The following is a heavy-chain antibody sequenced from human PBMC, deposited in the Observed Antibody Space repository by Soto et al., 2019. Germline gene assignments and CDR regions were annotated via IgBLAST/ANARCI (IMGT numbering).Heavy chain of an antibody. CDR1: GGSISDSNDH. V-gene: IGHV4-39*07. D-gene: IGHD2-2*01. Sequence: SETLSLTCTVSGGSISDSNDHWGWIRQSPGQGLEWIGSFHKSGSIYHNPPFKSRATISVDTSKNQFSLKLSSVTAADTAVYYCARGYCSSTSCYLAPKYNWFDPWGQGTLVTVSS. J-gene: IGHJ5*02. CDR2: FHKSGSI. CDR3: ARGYCSSTSCYLAPKYNWFDP.